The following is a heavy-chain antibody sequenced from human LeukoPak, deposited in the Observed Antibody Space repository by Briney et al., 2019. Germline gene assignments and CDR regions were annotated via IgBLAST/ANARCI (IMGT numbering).Heavy chain of an antibody. J-gene: IGHJ3*02. CDR1: GYTFTTFG. CDR2: ISTYNGNT. Sequence: ASVKVSCKASGYTFTTFGITWVRQAPGQGLEWMGWISTYNGNTNYAQNLQGRVTMTTDTSTSTAYMELRSLRSDDTAVYYCASRRGYEDAFDIWGQGTMVTVSS. V-gene: IGHV1-18*01. D-gene: IGHD5-12*01. CDR3: ASRRGYEDAFDI.